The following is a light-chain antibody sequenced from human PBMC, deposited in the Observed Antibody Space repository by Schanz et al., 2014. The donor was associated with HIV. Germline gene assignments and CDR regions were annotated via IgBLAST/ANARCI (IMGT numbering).Light chain of an antibody. J-gene: IGLJ2*01. CDR1: SSNIGNNA. CDR3: QSYDTSLTGSDVV. Sequence: QSVLTQPPSVSEAPRQRVTISCSGSSSNIGNNAVNWYQQLPGKAPKLLIYYDDLLPSGVSDRFSGSKSGTSASLAITGLQAEDEADYYCQSYDTSLTGSDVVFGGGTKLTVL. CDR2: YDD. V-gene: IGLV1-36*01.